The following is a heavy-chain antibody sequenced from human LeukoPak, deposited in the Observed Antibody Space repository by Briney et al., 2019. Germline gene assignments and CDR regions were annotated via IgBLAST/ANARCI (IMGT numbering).Heavy chain of an antibody. V-gene: IGHV1-3*01. J-gene: IGHJ4*02. CDR3: ARGPRAAADDY. CDR2: INAGNGNT. Sequence: ASVKVSCKASGYTFINFAINWGRQAPGQRPEWMGWINAGNGNTKYSQKFQGRVTITRDTSASTAYMELSGLTSEDTAVYYCARGPRAAADDYWGQGSLVTVSS. CDR1: GYTFINFA. D-gene: IGHD6-13*01.